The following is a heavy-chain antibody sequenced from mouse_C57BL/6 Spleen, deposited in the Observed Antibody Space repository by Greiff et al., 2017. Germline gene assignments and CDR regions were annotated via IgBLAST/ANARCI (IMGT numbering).Heavy chain of an antibody. CDR1: GYTFTSYW. V-gene: IGHV1-52*01. Sequence: QVQLQQPGAELVRPGSSVKLSCTASGYTFTSYWMQWVKQRPIQGLEWIGNIDPSDSDTHYNQKFKDKATLTVDKSSSTAYMQLSSLTSEDAAVYCCASLAWFAYWGQGTLVTVSA. CDR2: IDPSDSDT. CDR3: ASLAWFAY. J-gene: IGHJ3*01.